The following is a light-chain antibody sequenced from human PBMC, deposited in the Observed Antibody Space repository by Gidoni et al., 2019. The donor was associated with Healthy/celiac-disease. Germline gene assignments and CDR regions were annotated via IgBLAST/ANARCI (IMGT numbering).Light chain of an antibody. CDR3: CSYAGSYFRV. Sequence: SALTQPRSVLRSPGPSVTIPCTGTSRDVGGYNYVSWYQQQPGKAPTLMIYDLSTLPSGVPDRFSGAKSGSTAPLTISRLQAEDEADYYCCSYAGSYFRVFGTGTKFTVL. V-gene: IGLV2-11*01. CDR1: SRDVGGYNY. J-gene: IGLJ1*01. CDR2: DLS.